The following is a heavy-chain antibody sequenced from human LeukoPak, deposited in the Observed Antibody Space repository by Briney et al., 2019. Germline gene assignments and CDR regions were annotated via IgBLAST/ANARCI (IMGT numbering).Heavy chain of an antibody. CDR2: IRYDGTNK. Sequence: GGSLRLSCAASGFTFSTYAMTWVRQAPGKGLEWVAFIRYDGTNKYYADSVKGRFTTSRENSKNTLNLQMNSLRAEDTAVYYSAREVGATTDYYMDVWGKGTTVTVSS. V-gene: IGHV3-30*02. J-gene: IGHJ6*03. D-gene: IGHD1-26*01. CDR1: GFTFSTYA. CDR3: AREVGATTDYYMDV.